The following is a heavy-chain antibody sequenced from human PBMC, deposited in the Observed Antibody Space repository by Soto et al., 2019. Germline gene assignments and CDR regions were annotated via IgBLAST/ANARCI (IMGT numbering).Heavy chain of an antibody. CDR2: IYHSGST. V-gene: IGHV4-4*02. CDR1: SGSISGSNW. CDR3: ARRGVSLWFAAVEFDP. D-gene: IGHD3-10*01. Sequence: QVQLQESGPGLVKPSGTLSLTCAVSSGSISGSNWWSWVRQPPGKGLEWIGEIYHSGSTNYNPSLKSRVTISVDKTKNQFALKLSSVTAADTAVYYCARRGVSLWFAAVEFDPWGQGTLVTVSS. J-gene: IGHJ5*02.